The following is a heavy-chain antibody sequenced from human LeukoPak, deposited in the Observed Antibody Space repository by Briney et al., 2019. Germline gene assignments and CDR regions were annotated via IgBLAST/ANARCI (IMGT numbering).Heavy chain of an antibody. J-gene: IGHJ4*02. Sequence: PGGSLRLSCAASGFTFSSYAMSWVRQAPGKGLEWVSAISGSGGSTYYADSVKGRFTISRDNSKNTLYLQMNSLRAEDTAVYYCAKVSYSSSGSDSPPRHWGQGTLVTVSS. D-gene: IGHD6-6*01. CDR3: AKVSYSSSGSDSPPRH. CDR2: ISGSGGST. V-gene: IGHV3-23*01. CDR1: GFTFSSYA.